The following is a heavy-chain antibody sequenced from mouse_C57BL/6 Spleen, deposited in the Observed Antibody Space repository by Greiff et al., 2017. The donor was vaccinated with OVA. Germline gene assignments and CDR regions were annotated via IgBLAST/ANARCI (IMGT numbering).Heavy chain of an antibody. J-gene: IGHJ2*01. V-gene: IGHV1-72*01. CDR1: GYTFTSYW. Sequence: QVQLQQPGAELVKPGASVKLSCKASGYTFTSYWMHWVKPRPGRGLEWIGRLAPNSGGTKYNEKFKSKATLTVDKPSSTADMQLSSLTSEDSAGYYWAREGITTVVEGFDYWGKGTTLTVSS. CDR2: LAPNSGGT. D-gene: IGHD1-1*01. CDR3: AREGITTVVEGFDY.